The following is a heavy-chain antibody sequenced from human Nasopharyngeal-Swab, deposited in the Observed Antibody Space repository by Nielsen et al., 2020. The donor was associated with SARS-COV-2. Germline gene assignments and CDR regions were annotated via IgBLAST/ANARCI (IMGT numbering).Heavy chain of an antibody. CDR1: GFTFRDYA. CDR2: ISGGGGST. J-gene: IGHJ1*01. D-gene: IGHD3-3*01. CDR3: ARFPRYDLYSFQSEYFQN. Sequence: GESLKISCAASGFTFRDYAMGWVRQAPGKGLEWVSGISGGGGSTYYADSVEGRFTISRDNYNSKNTVDLQMNSLRAEDTAVYYCARFPRYDLYSFQSEYFQNWGQGTLVTVSS. V-gene: IGHV3-23*01.